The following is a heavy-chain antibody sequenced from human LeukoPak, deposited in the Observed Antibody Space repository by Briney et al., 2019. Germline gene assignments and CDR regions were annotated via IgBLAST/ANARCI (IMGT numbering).Heavy chain of an antibody. CDR2: ISAYNGNT. Sequence: ASVKVSCKASGYTFTSYGISWVRQAPGQGLEWMGWISAYNGNTNYAQKFQGRVTMTTDTSTSTAYMELRSLRSEDTAVYYCARDRGGTGYPLGDYWGQGTLVTVSS. J-gene: IGHJ4*02. D-gene: IGHD3-9*01. CDR1: GYTFTSYG. CDR3: ARDRGGTGYPLGDY. V-gene: IGHV1-18*01.